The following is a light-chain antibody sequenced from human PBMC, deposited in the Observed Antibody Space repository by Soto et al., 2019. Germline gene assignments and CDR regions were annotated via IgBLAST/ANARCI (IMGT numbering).Light chain of an antibody. CDR3: QQCGSSPHT. V-gene: IGKV3-20*01. CDR2: GAS. CDR1: QSVSSSY. J-gene: IGKJ2*01. Sequence: EIVLTQSPGTLSLSPGERATLSCRASQSVSSSYLAWYQHKPGQAPRLLIYGASSRATGIPDRFSGSGSGTDFTLTISRLEPEDVAVYYCQQCGSSPHTFGQGTKLEIK.